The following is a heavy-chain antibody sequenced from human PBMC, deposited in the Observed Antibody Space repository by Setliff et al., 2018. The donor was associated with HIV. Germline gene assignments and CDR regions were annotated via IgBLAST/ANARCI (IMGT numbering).Heavy chain of an antibody. D-gene: IGHD3-22*01. J-gene: IGHJ4*02. CDR1: GYTFTGYY. V-gene: IGHV1-2*02. CDR3: ARDPASSAYYARFDY. CDR2: INPHSGDT. Sequence: ASVKVSCKASGYTFTGYYMHWVRQAPGQGLEWMGWINPHSGDTNYAQKFQDRVTMTRDTSVNIAYMQLSRLRSDDTAIYYCARDPASSAYYARFDYWGQGTPVTVSS.